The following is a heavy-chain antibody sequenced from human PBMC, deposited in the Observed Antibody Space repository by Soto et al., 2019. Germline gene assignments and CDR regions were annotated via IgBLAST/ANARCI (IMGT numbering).Heavy chain of an antibody. CDR3: ARDLNYYYYYGMDV. Sequence: ASVKVSCKASGYTFTSYAMHWVRQAPGQRLEWMGWINAGNGNTKYSQKFQGRVTITRDTSASTAYMELSSLRSEDTAVYYCARDLNYYYYYGMDVWGQGTTVTVSS. CDR1: GYTFTSYA. J-gene: IGHJ6*02. D-gene: IGHD3-9*01. V-gene: IGHV1-3*01. CDR2: INAGNGNT.